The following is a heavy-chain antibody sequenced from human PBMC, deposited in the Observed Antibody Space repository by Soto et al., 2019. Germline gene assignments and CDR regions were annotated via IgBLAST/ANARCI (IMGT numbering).Heavy chain of an antibody. J-gene: IGHJ5*02. D-gene: IGHD3-22*01. Sequence: QVQLQESGPGLVKPSQTLSLTCTVSGGSISSGGYFWSWIRQRPGKGLEWIGYMSYSGPNHYNLSLKSRATISVDTPENQFFLKLSSVTAADTAVYFCASGPDSYDISGYFEPWGQGTLVTVSS. CDR2: MSYSGPN. CDR3: ASGPDSYDISGYFEP. CDR1: GGSISSGGYF. V-gene: IGHV4-31*03.